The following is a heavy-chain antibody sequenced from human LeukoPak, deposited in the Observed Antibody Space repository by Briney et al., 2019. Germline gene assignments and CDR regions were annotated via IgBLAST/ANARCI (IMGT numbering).Heavy chain of an antibody. J-gene: IGHJ4*02. V-gene: IGHV3-33*01. CDR2: IWYDGSNS. CDR3: ARDMDSSSHYFGY. Sequence: GKSLRLSCAASGFTFRSHGMHWVRQAPGKGLQWVGVIWYDGSNSYYADSVKGRFTISRDNSKNTLYLQMNSLRAEDTAVYYCARDMDSSSHYFGYWDQGALVTVSS. CDR1: GFTFRSHG. D-gene: IGHD6-6*01.